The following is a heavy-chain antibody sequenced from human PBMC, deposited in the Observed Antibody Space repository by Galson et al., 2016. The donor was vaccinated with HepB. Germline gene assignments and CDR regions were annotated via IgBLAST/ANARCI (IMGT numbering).Heavy chain of an antibody. V-gene: IGHV2-5*02. D-gene: IGHD6-19*01. J-gene: IGHJ4*02. Sequence: PALVKPTQTLTLTCSFSGFSLTTTAVGVSWIRQPPGKALGWLALIYWDGDKEYSPSLKSRLTITKDTSKNQVVLTMTDMDPVDTATYYCGLSSGWTSDYWGQGILVTVSS. CDR2: IYWDGDK. CDR3: GLSSGWTSDY. CDR1: GFSLTTTAVG.